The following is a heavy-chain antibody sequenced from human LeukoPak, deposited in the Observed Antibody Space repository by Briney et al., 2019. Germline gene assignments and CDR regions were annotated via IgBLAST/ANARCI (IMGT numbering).Heavy chain of an antibody. CDR1: GFTSSSYA. Sequence: GGSLRLSCAASGFTSSSYAMSWVRQAPGKGLEWVSAISGSGGSTYYADSVKGRFTISRDNSKNTLYLQMNSLRAEDTAVYYCAKGSDFWSGYPSVDWGQGTLVTVSS. V-gene: IGHV3-23*01. CDR3: AKGSDFWSGYPSVD. D-gene: IGHD3-3*01. J-gene: IGHJ4*02. CDR2: ISGSGGST.